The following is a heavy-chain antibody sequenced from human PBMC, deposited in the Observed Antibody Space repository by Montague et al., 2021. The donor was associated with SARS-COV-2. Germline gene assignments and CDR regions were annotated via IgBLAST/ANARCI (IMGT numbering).Heavy chain of an antibody. Sequence: SETLSLTCTVSGYSISSGYYWGWIRQPPLKGLEWTGSIYHSGSTXXNPXXXSRVTISVDTSKNQFSLKLSSVTAADTAVYYCAIDCYDYGSGSYQRWFDPWGQGTLVTVSS. CDR2: IYHSGST. CDR1: GYSISSGYY. CDR3: AIDCYDYGSGSYQRWFDP. D-gene: IGHD3-10*01. V-gene: IGHV4-38-2*02. J-gene: IGHJ5*02.